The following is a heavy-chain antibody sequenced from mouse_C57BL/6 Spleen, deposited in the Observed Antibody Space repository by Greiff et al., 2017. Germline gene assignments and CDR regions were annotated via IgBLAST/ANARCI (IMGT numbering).Heavy chain of an antibody. D-gene: IGHD1-1*01. CDR1: GYTFTSYW. Sequence: QVQLQQPGTELVKPGASVKLSCKASGYTFTSYWMHWVKQRPGQGLEWIGNINPSNGGTNYNEKFKSKDTLTVDKSASTAYMQLSSLTSEDSAVYYCARGNYYGDDMDYWGQGTSVTVSS. CDR2: INPSNGGT. CDR3: ARGNYYGDDMDY. V-gene: IGHV1-53*01. J-gene: IGHJ4*01.